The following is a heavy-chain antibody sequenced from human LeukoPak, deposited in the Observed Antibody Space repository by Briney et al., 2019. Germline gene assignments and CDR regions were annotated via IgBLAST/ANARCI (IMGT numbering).Heavy chain of an antibody. Sequence: SETLSLTCTVSGGSISSGDYYWSWIRQPPGKGLEWIGYIYYSGSTHYNPSLKSRVTISVDTSKNQFSLKLSSVTAADTAVYYCARATGGWNDAFDIWGQGTMVTVSS. J-gene: IGHJ3*02. CDR1: GGSISSGDYY. CDR3: ARATGGWNDAFDI. CDR2: IYYSGST. D-gene: IGHD1-1*01. V-gene: IGHV4-30-4*01.